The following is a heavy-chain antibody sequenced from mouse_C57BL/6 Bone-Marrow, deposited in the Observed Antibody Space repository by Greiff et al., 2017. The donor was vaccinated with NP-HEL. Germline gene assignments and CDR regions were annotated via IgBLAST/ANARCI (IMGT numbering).Heavy chain of an antibody. CDR1: GFSFTSYG. J-gene: IGHJ3*01. V-gene: IGHV2-2*01. D-gene: IGHD1-3*01. CDR2: IWSGGST. CDR3: AYNAWFAY. Sequence: SLPCLVQPSQSLSITCTVSGFSFTSYGVHWVRQSPGKGLDFLGVIWSGGSTDYNAAFISRLSISKDNSKSQVFFRMNSLQADDTAIYYCAYNAWFAYWGQGTLVTVSA.